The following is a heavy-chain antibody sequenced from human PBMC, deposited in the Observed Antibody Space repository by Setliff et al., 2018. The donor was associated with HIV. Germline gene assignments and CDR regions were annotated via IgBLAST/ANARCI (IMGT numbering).Heavy chain of an antibody. CDR3: ARRMEMTPIGY. Sequence: ASVKVSCKASGYTFTDYTIHWVRQAPGQRLEWMGWINAGNGNTKYSQKFQGRVSITRDTSASKAYLELSSLRSEDTAVYYCARRMEMTPIGYWGQGTLVTVSS. CDR1: GYTFTDYT. CDR2: INAGNGNT. D-gene: IGHD2-15*01. V-gene: IGHV1-3*01. J-gene: IGHJ4*02.